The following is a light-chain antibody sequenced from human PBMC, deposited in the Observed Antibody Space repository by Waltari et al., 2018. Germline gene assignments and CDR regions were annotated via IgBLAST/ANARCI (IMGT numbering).Light chain of an antibody. V-gene: IGKV3-20*01. J-gene: IGKJ1*01. CDR1: QSVSRY. Sequence: IVLTQSPGTLSLSPGDRATLSCRASQSVSRYLAWYQQRPRQAPRLLIYAASTRATGIPDRFSGSGYGTDFTLTISRLEPEDFAVYYCQNHERLPATFGQGTKVEIK. CDR3: QNHERLPAT. CDR2: AAS.